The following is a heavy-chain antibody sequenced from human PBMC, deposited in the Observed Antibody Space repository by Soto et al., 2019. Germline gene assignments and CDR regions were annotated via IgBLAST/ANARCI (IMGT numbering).Heavy chain of an antibody. V-gene: IGHV4-31*03. CDR1: GGSISSGGYY. CDR3: ARALADSSGYNHWFDP. D-gene: IGHD3-22*01. J-gene: IGHJ5*02. CDR2: IYYSGST. Sequence: SETLSLTCTVSGGSISSGGYYWSWIRQHPGKGLGWIGYIYYSGSTYYNPSLKSRVTISVDTSKNQFSLKLSSVTAADTAVYYCARALADSSGYNHWFDPWGQGTLVTVS.